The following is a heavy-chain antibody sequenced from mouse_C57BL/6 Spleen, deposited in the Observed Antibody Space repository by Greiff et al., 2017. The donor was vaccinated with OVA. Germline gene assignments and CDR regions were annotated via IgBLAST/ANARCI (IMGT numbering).Heavy chain of an antibody. J-gene: IGHJ2*01. CDR3: ARARCGYYFDY. CDR2: IFPGSGST. V-gene: IGHV1-9*01. Sequence: VQLQQSGAELMKPGASVKLSCKATGYTFTGYWIEWVQQRPGHGLEWIGEIFPGSGSTYYTEKFKGKVTLTADTSSNTAYMQLSSLTSEDSAICYCARARCGYYFDYWGQGTTLTVSS. D-gene: IGHD1-1*02. CDR1: GYTFTGYW.